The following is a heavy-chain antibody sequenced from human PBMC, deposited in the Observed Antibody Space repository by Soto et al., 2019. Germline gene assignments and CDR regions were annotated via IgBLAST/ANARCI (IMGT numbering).Heavy chain of an antibody. D-gene: IGHD3-3*01. J-gene: IGHJ6*02. Sequence: PSGTLSLPCPVSGGSIISGYWSWIRQPPGKGLEWIGYISYSGNTNYNPSLKSRVTMSVDTPKNQFSLRLSSVTTADTAVYYCARDRPSGFWSAPSGPDYYYGMDVWGQGTTVTVSS. CDR1: GGSIISGY. CDR2: ISYSGNT. V-gene: IGHV4-59*01. CDR3: ARDRPSGFWSAPSGPDYYYGMDV.